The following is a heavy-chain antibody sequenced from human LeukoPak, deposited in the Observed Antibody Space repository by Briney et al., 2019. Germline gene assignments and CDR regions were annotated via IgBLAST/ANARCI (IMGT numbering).Heavy chain of an antibody. V-gene: IGHV3-23*01. J-gene: IGHJ3*02. CDR1: GFTFSSYA. CDR2: ISGSGGST. D-gene: IGHD3-22*01. CDR3: ASGITMIVVVTPDNAFDI. Sequence: GESLKISCAASGFTFSSYAMSWVRQAPGKGLEWVSAISGSGGSTYYADSVKGRFTISRDNSKNTLYLQMNSLRAEDTAVYYCASGITMIVVVTPDNAFDIWGQGTMVTVSS.